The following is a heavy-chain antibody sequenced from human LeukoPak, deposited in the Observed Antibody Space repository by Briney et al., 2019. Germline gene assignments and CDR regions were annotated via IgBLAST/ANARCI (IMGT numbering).Heavy chain of an antibody. V-gene: IGHV1-8*01. J-gene: IGHJ2*01. CDR3: ARVYIFGYYYDSRLWYFDL. Sequence: GASVKVSCKASGYTFTSYDINWVRQATGQGLEWMGWMNPNSGNTGFAQKFQGRVTMTRNTSISTAYMELSSLRSEDTAVYYCARVYIFGYYYDSRLWYFDLWGRGTLVTVSS. D-gene: IGHD3-22*01. CDR1: GYTFTSYD. CDR2: MNPNSGNT.